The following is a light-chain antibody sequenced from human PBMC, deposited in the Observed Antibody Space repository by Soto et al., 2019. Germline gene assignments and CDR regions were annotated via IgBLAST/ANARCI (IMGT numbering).Light chain of an antibody. CDR3: QSYDSSLSGPVV. V-gene: IGLV1-40*01. Sequence: QSVLTQPPSVSGAPGQRVTISCTGRSSNIGAGYDVHWYQQLPGTAPKLLIYGNSNRPSGVPDRFSGSKSGTSASLAITGLQAEDEADYYCQSYDSSLSGPVVFGGGTKVTVL. J-gene: IGLJ2*01. CDR1: SSNIGAGYD. CDR2: GNS.